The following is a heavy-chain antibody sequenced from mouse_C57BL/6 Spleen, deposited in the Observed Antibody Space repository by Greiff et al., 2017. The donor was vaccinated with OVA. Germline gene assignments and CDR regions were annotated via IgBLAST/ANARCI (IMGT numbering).Heavy chain of an antibody. V-gene: IGHV1-80*01. CDR1: GYAFSSYW. D-gene: IGHD4-1*01. Sequence: VQLQQSGAELVKPGASVKISCKASGYAFSSYWMNWVKQRPGKGLEWIGQIYPGDGDTNYNGKFKGKATLTADKSSSTAYMQLSSLTSEDSAVYFCARGGLTGSSWFAYWGQGTLVTVSA. J-gene: IGHJ3*01. CDR3: ARGGLTGSSWFAY. CDR2: IYPGDGDT.